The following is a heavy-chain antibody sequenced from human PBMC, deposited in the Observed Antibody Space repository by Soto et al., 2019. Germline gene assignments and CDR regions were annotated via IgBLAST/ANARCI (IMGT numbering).Heavy chain of an antibody. CDR3: GRDNTSAAGNWFDH. V-gene: IGHV4-30-4*01. Sequence: SETLSLTCTVSGGSIGSGDYYWSWIRQPPGKGLEWIGYIYYSGSTYYNPSLKSRVTISVDTSKNQFSLKLRSVTAADTAVYYCGRDNTSAAGNWFDHWGQGTTVTVSS. CDR2: IYYSGST. D-gene: IGHD6-13*01. CDR1: GGSIGSGDYY. J-gene: IGHJ5*01.